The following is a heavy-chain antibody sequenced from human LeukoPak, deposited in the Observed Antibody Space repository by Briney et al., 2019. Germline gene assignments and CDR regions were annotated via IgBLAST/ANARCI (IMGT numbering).Heavy chain of an antibody. CDR2: ISSSGSTI. CDR3: ARDTSGYSSGWYRYFDL. Sequence: GGSLRLSCAASGFTFSSYEMNWVRQAPGKGLEWVSYISSSGSTIYYADSVKGRFTISRDNAKNSLYLQMDSLSAEDTAVYYCARDTSGYSSGWYRYFDLWGRGTLVTVSS. D-gene: IGHD6-19*01. V-gene: IGHV3-48*03. CDR1: GFTFSSYE. J-gene: IGHJ2*01.